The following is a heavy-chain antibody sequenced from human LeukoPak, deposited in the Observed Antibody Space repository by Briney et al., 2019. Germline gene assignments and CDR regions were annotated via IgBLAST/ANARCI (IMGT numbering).Heavy chain of an antibody. CDR3: ARDVSHYGSGSYYRWFDP. J-gene: IGHJ5*02. CDR1: GGSISSGGYS. Sequence: KPSETLSLTCAVSGGSISSGGYSWSWIRQPPGKGLEWIGYICHSGSTYYNSSLKSRVTISVDRSKNQFSLKLSSVTAADTAVYYCARDVSHYGSGSYYRWFDPWGQGTLVTVSS. V-gene: IGHV4-30-2*01. D-gene: IGHD3-10*01. CDR2: ICHSGST.